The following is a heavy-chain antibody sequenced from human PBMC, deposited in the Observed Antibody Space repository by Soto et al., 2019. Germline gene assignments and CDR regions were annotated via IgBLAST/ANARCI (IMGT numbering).Heavy chain of an antibody. CDR3: ARSGGLDRDFNY. Sequence: QVQLVQSGAEVKKPGSSVKVSCKASGGTFSSDSFSWVRQAPGQGLEWMGGIIPMFDTPIYAQKFQDRVTITADESTSTAYMQVSRLRSGDTAVYYCARSGGLDRDFNYWGQGSLVTVSS. CDR2: IIPMFDTP. D-gene: IGHD2-15*01. J-gene: IGHJ4*02. CDR1: GGTFSSDS. V-gene: IGHV1-69*12.